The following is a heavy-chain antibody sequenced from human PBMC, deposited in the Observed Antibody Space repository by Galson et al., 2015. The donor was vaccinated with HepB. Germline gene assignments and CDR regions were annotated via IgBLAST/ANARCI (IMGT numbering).Heavy chain of an antibody. J-gene: IGHJ4*02. Sequence: SVKVSCKASGGTFSSYAISWVRQAPGQGLEWMGGIIPIFGTANYAQKFQGRVTITADESTSTAYMELSSLRSEDTAVYYCARGEVCGGGDCYSVFGLARNYFDYWGQGTLVTVSS. V-gene: IGHV1-69*13. CDR1: GGTFSSYA. CDR2: IIPIFGTA. CDR3: ARGEVCGGGDCYSVFGLARNYFDY. D-gene: IGHD2-21*01.